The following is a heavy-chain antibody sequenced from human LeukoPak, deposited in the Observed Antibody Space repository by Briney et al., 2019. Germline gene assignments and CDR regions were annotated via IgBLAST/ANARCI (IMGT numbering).Heavy chain of an antibody. D-gene: IGHD3-3*01. J-gene: IGHJ4*02. V-gene: IGHV4-59*01. CDR3: ARGRFLECLLPYYFDY. CDR2: IYYSGST. CDR1: GGSISSYY. Sequence: SETLSLTCTVSGGSISSYYWSWIRQPPGKGLEWIGYIYYSGSTNYNPSLKSRVTISVDTSKNQFSLKLSSVTAADTAVYYCARGRFLECLLPYYFDYWGQGTLVTVSS.